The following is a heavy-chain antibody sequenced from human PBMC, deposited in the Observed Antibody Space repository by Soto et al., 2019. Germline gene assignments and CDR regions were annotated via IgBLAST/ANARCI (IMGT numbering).Heavy chain of an antibody. J-gene: IGHJ4*02. D-gene: IGHD3-10*01. CDR2: VSSYNGNT. V-gene: IGHV1-18*01. Sequence: ASVKVSCKTSGYTFTDHGIDWVRQAPGQGLEWVGWVSSYNGNTNYAYNLKDRVIMTTDASTSTAYMELRGLRSDDTAVYYCAREVEGSYYTADFWGRGTPVTVSS. CDR3: AREVEGSYYTADF. CDR1: GYTFTDHG.